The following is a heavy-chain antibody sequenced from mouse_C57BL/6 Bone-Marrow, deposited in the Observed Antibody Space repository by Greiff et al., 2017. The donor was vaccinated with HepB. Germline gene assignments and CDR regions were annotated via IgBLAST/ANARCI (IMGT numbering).Heavy chain of an antibody. Sequence: EVQLVESGGGLVKPGGSLKLSCAASGFTFSSYAMSWVRQTPEKRLEWVATISDGGSYTYYPDNVKGRFTISRDNAKNNLYLQMSHLKSEDTAMYYCAREGPDFDVWGTGTTVTVSS. J-gene: IGHJ1*03. CDR3: AREGPDFDV. CDR1: GFTFSSYA. CDR2: ISDGGSYT. V-gene: IGHV5-4*01.